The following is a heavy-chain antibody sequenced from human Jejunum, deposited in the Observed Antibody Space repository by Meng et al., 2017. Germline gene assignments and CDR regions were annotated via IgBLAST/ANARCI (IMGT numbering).Heavy chain of an antibody. D-gene: IGHD7-27*01. CDR3: VRDLGLDV. J-gene: IGHJ6*02. CDR2: ISKDGRNE. Sequence: GGSLRLSCDASGFIFSSYAMHWFRQALGKGLEWVASISKDGRNEFSAESVKGRFSISRDNSKNTLFLQMNSLRVDDTAVYYCVRDLGLDVWGQGSTVTVSS. V-gene: IGHV3-30*01. CDR1: GFIFSSYA.